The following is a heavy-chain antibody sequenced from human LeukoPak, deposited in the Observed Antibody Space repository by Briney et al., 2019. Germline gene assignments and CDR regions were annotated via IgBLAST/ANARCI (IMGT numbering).Heavy chain of an antibody. V-gene: IGHV1-8*01. CDR1: GYTFTSYD. J-gene: IGHJ6*02. Sequence: ASVKVSCKASGYTFTSYDIDWVRQATGQGLEWMGWMNPNSSNKCYAQKFQGRVTMTRNNSINTAYMEMSSLRAEDAAVYYCATTHQGDMDVWRQGTTVTVS. CDR3: ATTHQGDMDV. CDR2: MNPNSSNK. D-gene: IGHD1-26*01.